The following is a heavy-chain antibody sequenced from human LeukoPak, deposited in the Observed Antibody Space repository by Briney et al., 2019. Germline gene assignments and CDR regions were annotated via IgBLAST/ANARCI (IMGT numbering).Heavy chain of an antibody. CDR1: GGSFSGYY. D-gene: IGHD6-13*01. Sequence: SETLSLTCAVYGGSFSGYYWSWIRQPPGKGLEWIGEINHSRSTNYNPSLKSRVTISVDTSKNQFSLKLSSVTAADTAVYYCARIAGIAAAGSLFDYWGQGTLVTVSS. V-gene: IGHV4-34*01. J-gene: IGHJ4*02. CDR2: INHSRST. CDR3: ARIAGIAAAGSLFDY.